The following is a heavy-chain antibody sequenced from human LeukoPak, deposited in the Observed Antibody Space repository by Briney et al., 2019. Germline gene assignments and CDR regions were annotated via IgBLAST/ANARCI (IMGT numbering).Heavy chain of an antibody. J-gene: IGHJ4*02. V-gene: IGHV3-53*01. D-gene: IGHD3-10*02. CDR1: GYTVSNTY. Sequence: GGSLRLSCAASGYTVSNTYMAWVRQAPGKGLEWVSFMYSEDNKYYAVYVRGRITISRDISKNTVYLQMNTLRADDTAVYYCARGVLGIIPIDYWGQGTLVTVSS. CDR2: MYSEDNK. CDR3: ARGVLGIIPIDY.